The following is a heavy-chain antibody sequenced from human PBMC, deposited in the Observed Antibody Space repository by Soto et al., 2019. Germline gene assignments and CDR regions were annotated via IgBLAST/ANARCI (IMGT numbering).Heavy chain of an antibody. Sequence: QITLDESGPTLVKPTQTLTLTCTFSGFSFSTSQVGVGWIRQPPGKAQEWLGLIYWDDDKRYSPSLRSRLTITKDTSNNQVVLTMTNMDHLDTATYYCAHRPGGYMSGWDNGYFDYWGRGALVTVSS. D-gene: IGHD6-19*01. J-gene: IGHJ4*02. CDR2: IYWDDDK. CDR3: AHRPGGYMSGWDNGYFDY. CDR1: GFSFSTSQVG. V-gene: IGHV2-5*02.